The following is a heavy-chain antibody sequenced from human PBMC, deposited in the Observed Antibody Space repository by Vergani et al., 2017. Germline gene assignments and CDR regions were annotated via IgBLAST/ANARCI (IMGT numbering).Heavy chain of an antibody. D-gene: IGHD3-10*01. CDR3: ARDPGSGSLGFDY. V-gene: IGHV1-2*02. CDR2: INPNSGGT. CDR1: GGTFSSYT. J-gene: IGHJ4*02. Sequence: QVQLVQSGAEVKKPGSSVKVSCKASGGTFSSYTISWVRQAPGQGLEWMGRINPNSGGTNYAQKFQGRVTMTRDTSISTAYMELSRLRSDDTAVYYCARDPGSGSLGFDYWGQGTLVTVSS.